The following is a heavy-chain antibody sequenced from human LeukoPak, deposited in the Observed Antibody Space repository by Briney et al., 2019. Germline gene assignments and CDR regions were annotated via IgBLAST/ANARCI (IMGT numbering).Heavy chain of an antibody. CDR2: INPNSGGT. J-gene: IGHJ5*02. CDR3: ATPNDVDTAMVGWFDP. D-gene: IGHD5-18*01. V-gene: IGHV1-2*02. CDR1: GYTFTGYY. Sequence: GASVKVSCKASGYTFTGYYMHWVRQAPGQGLEWMGWINPNSGGTNYAQKFQGRVTMTRDTSISTAYMELSRLRSDDTAVYYCATPNDVDTAMVGWFDPWGQGTLVTVSS.